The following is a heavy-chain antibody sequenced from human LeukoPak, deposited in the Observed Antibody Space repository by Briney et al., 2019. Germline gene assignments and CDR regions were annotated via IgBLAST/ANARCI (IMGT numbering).Heavy chain of an antibody. CDR2: IYYSGST. D-gene: IGHD6-13*01. Sequence: PSETLSLTCTVSGGSISSYYWSWIRQPPGKGLEWIGYIYYSGSTNYNPSLKSRVTISVDTSKNQFSLKLSSVTAADTAVYYCARDLKAGIAIDYWGQGTLVTVSS. V-gene: IGHV4-59*12. CDR1: GGSISSYY. CDR3: ARDLKAGIAIDY. J-gene: IGHJ4*02.